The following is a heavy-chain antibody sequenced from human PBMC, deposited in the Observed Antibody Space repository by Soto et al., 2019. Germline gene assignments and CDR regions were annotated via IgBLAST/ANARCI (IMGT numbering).Heavy chain of an antibody. CDR3: TRVLNRTSSGWPRFDY. CDR2: IRSKANSYAT. CDR1: GFTFSGSA. J-gene: IGHJ4*02. V-gene: IGHV3-73*01. Sequence: GGSLRLSCAASGFTFSGSAMHWVRQASGKGLEWVGRIRSKANSYATAYAASVKGRFTISRDDSKNTAYLQMNSLKTEDTAVYYCTRVLNRTSSGWPRFDYWGQGT. D-gene: IGHD6-19*01.